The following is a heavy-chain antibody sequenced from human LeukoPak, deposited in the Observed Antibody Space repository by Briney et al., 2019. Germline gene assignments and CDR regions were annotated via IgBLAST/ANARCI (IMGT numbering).Heavy chain of an antibody. V-gene: IGHV3-23*01. CDR2: ISGSGGST. D-gene: IGHD6-13*01. CDR3: AKDQYSSSWYFYYYYYGMDV. J-gene: IGHJ6*02. Sequence: PGGSLRLSCAASGFTFSSYAMSWVRQAPGKGLEWVSAISGSGGSTYYADSVKGRFTISRDNSKNTLNLQMNSLRAEDTAVYYCAKDQYSSSWYFYYYYYGMDVWGQGTTVTVSS. CDR1: GFTFSSYA.